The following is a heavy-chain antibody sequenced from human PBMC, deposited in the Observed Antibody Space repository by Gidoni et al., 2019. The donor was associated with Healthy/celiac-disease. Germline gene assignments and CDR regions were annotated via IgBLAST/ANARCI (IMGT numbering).Heavy chain of an antibody. CDR1: GGSISSSSYY. CDR3: ARQTTNYDFWSGYFLDY. Sequence: QLQLQESGPGLVKPSATLSLTCTVSGGSISSSSYYWGWIRQPPGKGLEWIGSIYYSWSTYYNPSLKSRVTISVDTSKNQFSLKLSSVTAADTAVYYCARQTTNYDFWSGYFLDYWGQGTLVTVSS. J-gene: IGHJ4*02. V-gene: IGHV4-39*01. D-gene: IGHD3-3*01. CDR2: IYYSWST.